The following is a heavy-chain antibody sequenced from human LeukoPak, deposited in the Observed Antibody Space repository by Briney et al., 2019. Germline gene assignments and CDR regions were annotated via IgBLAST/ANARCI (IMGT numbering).Heavy chain of an antibody. CDR2: INYSGST. Sequence: PSETLSLTCTVSGGSISSYYWSWIRQPPGKGLEWIGYINYSGSTNYNPSLKSRVSMSVDTSKNQFSLNLTSVTAADTAVYYCARGGRIVVVVAGTYPEAFHIWGQGTMVTVSS. V-gene: IGHV4-59*08. D-gene: IGHD2-15*01. CDR3: ARGGRIVVVVAGTYPEAFHI. CDR1: GGSISSYY. J-gene: IGHJ3*02.